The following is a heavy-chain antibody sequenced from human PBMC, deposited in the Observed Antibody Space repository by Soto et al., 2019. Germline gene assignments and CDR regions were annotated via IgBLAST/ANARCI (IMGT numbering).Heavy chain of an antibody. V-gene: IGHV3-30-3*01. CDR2: MSYDGTNK. J-gene: IGHJ4*01. D-gene: IGHD6-19*01. CDR3: ARDPSPYTSGWYGIDF. Sequence: TGGFLRLSCTASGFMFSAYAMLWVRQAPGKGLEWVAAMSYDGTNKYYADSLKGRFTISRDNSKNTLFLQMSSLTADDSAVYYCARDPSPYTSGWYGIDFWGLGTLVTVSS. CDR1: GFMFSAYA.